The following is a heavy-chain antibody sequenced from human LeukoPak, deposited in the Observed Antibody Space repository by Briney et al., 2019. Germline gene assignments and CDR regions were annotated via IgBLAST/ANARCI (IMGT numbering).Heavy chain of an antibody. CDR1: GFSVWGNY. CDR2: IYSGGSA. J-gene: IGHJ2*01. CDR3: ARRYCTNGVCYTGWYFDL. Sequence: GGSLRLSCAVSGFSVWGNYLSWVRQAPGKGLVWVSVIYSGGSADYADSVKGRFTISRDNSKNTLYLQMNSLRAEDTAVYYCARRYCTNGVCYTGWYFDLWGRGTLVTVSS. D-gene: IGHD2-8*01. V-gene: IGHV3-66*01.